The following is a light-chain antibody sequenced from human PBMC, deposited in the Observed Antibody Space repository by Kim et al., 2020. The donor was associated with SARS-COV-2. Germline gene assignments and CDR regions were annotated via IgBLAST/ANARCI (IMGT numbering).Light chain of an antibody. CDR3: QQYNSYPL. J-gene: IGKJ4*01. CDR2: NVS. Sequence: DIQMTPSPSTLSASVGDRVTLACRASQSISRWLAWHQQKPGRAPKFLIYNVSSLESGVPSRFSGSGSETEFTLTISSLQPDDFATYYCQQYNSYPLFGGGTKVDIK. CDR1: QSISRW. V-gene: IGKV1-5*01.